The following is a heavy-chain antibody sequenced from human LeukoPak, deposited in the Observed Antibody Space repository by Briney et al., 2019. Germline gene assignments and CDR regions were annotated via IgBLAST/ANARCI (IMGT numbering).Heavy chain of an antibody. CDR1: GFTFSSYS. J-gene: IGHJ4*02. Sequence: PGGSLRLSCAASGFTFSSYSMNWVRQAPGKGLEWVSSISSSSSYIYYADSVKGRFTISRDNAKNSLYLQMNSLRAEDTAVYYCARQPVLLWFGPDYWGQGTLVTVSS. V-gene: IGHV3-21*01. CDR2: ISSSSSYI. D-gene: IGHD3-10*01. CDR3: ARQPVLLWFGPDY.